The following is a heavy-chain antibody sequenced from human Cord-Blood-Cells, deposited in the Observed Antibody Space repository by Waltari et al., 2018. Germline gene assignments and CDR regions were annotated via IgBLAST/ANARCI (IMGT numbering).Heavy chain of an antibody. Sequence: QVQLVQSGAEVKKPGASVKVSCKVSGYTLTELSMHWVRQAPGKGLEWMGGFDPEDGETSYAQKFQGRVTMTEDTSTDTAYMELSSLRSEDTAVYYCATNTPPYDSSGYYFDYWGQGTLVTVSS. CDR2: FDPEDGET. D-gene: IGHD3-22*01. J-gene: IGHJ4*02. CDR1: GYTLTELS. V-gene: IGHV1-24*01. CDR3: ATNTPPYDSSGYYFDY.